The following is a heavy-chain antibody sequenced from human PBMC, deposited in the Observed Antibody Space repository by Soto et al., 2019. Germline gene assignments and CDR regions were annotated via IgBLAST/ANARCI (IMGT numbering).Heavy chain of an antibody. D-gene: IGHD4-17*01. CDR3: AKAWGWSTTTPDY. CDR2: SSWNSGSI. Sequence: EVQLVESGGGLVQPGRSLRLSCAASGFTFDDYAMHWVRQAPGKGLEWVSGSSWNSGSIGYADSVKGRFTISRDNAKNSLYLQMNSLRAEDTALYYCAKAWGWSTTTPDYWGQGTLVTVSS. V-gene: IGHV3-9*01. CDR1: GFTFDDYA. J-gene: IGHJ4*02.